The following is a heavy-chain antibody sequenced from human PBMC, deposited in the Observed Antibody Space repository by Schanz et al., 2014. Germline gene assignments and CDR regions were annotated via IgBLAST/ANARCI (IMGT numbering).Heavy chain of an antibody. D-gene: IGHD3-22*01. CDR3: ARDDRAYYYGMDV. CDR2: INPNTGGT. V-gene: IGHV1-2*04. CDR1: GGTFSSFG. J-gene: IGHJ6*02. Sequence: VQLEQSGAEVKKPGSSVKVSCKASGGTFSSFGINWVRQAPGQGLEWMGWINPNTGGTNFAQKFQGWVTVTRDTSISTVYMELSRVTYEDTAVYYCARDDRAYYYGMDVWGQGTTXTVSS.